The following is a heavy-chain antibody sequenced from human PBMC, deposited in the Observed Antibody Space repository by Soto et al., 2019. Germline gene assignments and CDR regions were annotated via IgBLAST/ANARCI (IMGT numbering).Heavy chain of an antibody. CDR2: IKPDGSGK. CDR1: GFTFRSNW. Sequence: PGGSLRLSCAASGFTFRSNWMSWVRQAPGRGLEWVANIKPDGSGKYYLDSVRGRSTISRDNAENSLFLQIDSLRVEDTAVYYCARDVGVQELDYWGQGTLVTVSS. V-gene: IGHV3-7*01. CDR3: ARDVGVQELDY. D-gene: IGHD6-6*01. J-gene: IGHJ4*02.